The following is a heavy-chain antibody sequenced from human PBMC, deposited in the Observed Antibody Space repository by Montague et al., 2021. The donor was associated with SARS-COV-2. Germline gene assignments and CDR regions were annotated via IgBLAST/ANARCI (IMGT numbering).Heavy chain of an antibody. V-gene: IGHV4-39*01. J-gene: IGHJ4*02. D-gene: IGHD3-3*01. CDR2: IYYSGST. Sequence: SETLSLTCTLSGGSISSSSYYWGWIRQPPGKGLEWIGSIYYSGSTYYNPSLKSRVTISVDTSKNQFSLKLSSVTAADTAVYYCARKASRGITMFGVVTASYYFDYWGQGTLVTVSS. CDR3: ARKASRGITMFGVVTASYYFDY. CDR1: GGSISSSSYY.